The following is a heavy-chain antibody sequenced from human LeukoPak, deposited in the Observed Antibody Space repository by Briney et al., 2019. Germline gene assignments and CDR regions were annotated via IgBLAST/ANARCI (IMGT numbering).Heavy chain of an antibody. CDR1: GGSISSSSYY. Sequence: SETLSLTCTVSGGSISSSSYYWGWIRQPPGKGLEWIGSIYYSGSTYYNPSLKSRVTISVDTSKNQFSLKLSSVTAADTAVYYCARARYFDWPPDYWGQGTLVTVSS. D-gene: IGHD3-9*01. J-gene: IGHJ4*02. CDR2: IYYSGST. V-gene: IGHV4-39*07. CDR3: ARARYFDWPPDY.